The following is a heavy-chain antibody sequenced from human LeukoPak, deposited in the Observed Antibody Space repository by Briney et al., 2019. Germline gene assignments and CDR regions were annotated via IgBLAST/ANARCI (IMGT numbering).Heavy chain of an antibody. J-gene: IGHJ4*02. V-gene: IGHV3-48*02. D-gene: IGHD3-22*01. CDR1: GFTFSSYS. CDR3: ARVSLVGSSGYYLAY. Sequence: PGGSLRLSCAGSGFTFSSYSMNWVRQAPGKGLEWVSDISSSSTTIYYADSVKGRFTISRDNAKNSLYLQMNSLRDEDTAVYYCARVSLVGSSGYYLAYWGQGTLVTVSS. CDR2: ISSSSTTI.